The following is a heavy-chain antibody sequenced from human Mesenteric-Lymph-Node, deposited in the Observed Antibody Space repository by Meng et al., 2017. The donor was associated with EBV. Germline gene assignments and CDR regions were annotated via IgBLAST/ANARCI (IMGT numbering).Heavy chain of an antibody. Sequence: QEPVHGLGKASESLFLTCTISGGSISSGFWLNWVRQPPGKGLEWIGEIDPYGTDNYNPSLKSRVTMSVHKSKNQFSLTVTSVTAADTGVYFCARAMTVGVFYFDYWGQGSLVTVSS. J-gene: IGHJ4*02. CDR3: ARAMTVGVFYFDY. V-gene: IGHV4-4*02. CDR1: GGSISSGFW. CDR2: IDPYGTD. D-gene: IGHD3-22*01.